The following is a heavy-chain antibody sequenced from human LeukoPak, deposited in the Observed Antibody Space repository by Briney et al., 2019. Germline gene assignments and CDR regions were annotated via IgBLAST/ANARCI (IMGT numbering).Heavy chain of an antibody. CDR3: ARAIIMVRGVKNWFDP. Sequence: GGSLRLSCAASGFTFSSYWVHWVRQAPGKGLVWVSRIYSDGSSTSYADSVKGRFTISRDNAKNTLYLQMNSLRAEDTAVYYCARAIIMVRGVKNWFDPWGQGTLVTVSS. J-gene: IGHJ5*02. CDR1: GFTFSSYW. CDR2: IYSDGSST. D-gene: IGHD3-10*01. V-gene: IGHV3-74*01.